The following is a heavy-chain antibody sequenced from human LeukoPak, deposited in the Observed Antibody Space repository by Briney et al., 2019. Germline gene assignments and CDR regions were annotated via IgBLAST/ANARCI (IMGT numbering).Heavy chain of an antibody. CDR2: INNDGSTT. V-gene: IGHV3-74*01. J-gene: IGHJ4*02. CDR1: GFTFSSYW. Sequence: GGSLRLSCAVSGFTFSSYWMHWVRQAPGKGLVWVSRINNDGSTTAYADSVKDRFTISRDNSKNTLYLQMNSLRAEDTAVYYCAKDFSEVGATGFDYWGQGTLVTVSS. D-gene: IGHD1-26*01. CDR3: AKDFSEVGATGFDY.